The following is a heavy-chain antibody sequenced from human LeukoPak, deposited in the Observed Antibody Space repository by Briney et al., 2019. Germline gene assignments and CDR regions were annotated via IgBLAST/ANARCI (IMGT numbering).Heavy chain of an antibody. D-gene: IGHD3-22*01. CDR3: ARIGRDSSGYYPPKLDVFDV. CDR2: IYHSGSI. CDR1: GYSISRGYH. Sequence: SETLSLTCAVSGYSISRGYHWGWIRLPPGKGLEWSGSIYHSGSIYYNPSIKSRVIISVDTSQNQFSLKLSSVTAADTPVYYCARIGRDSSGYYPPKLDVFDVWGQGTMGPVSS. J-gene: IGHJ3*01. V-gene: IGHV4-38-2*01.